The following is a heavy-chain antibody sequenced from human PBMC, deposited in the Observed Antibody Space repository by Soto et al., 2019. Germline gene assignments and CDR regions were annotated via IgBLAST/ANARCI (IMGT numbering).Heavy chain of an antibody. CDR3: ALKSSSNSFDY. J-gene: IGHJ4*02. V-gene: IGHV4-59*11. Sequence: SETLSLTCTVSGGSISGHYWSWIRQPPGQGLKWVVYGDHTGGTNYNTSLKSRVTMSVDTSENQFSLRLTSVTAADTAIYYCALKSSSNSFDYWGPGTLVTVSS. CDR1: GGSISGHY. CDR2: GDHTGGT. D-gene: IGHD2-2*01.